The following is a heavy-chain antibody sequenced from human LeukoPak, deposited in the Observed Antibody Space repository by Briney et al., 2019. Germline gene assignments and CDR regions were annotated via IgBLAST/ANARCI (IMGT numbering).Heavy chain of an antibody. D-gene: IGHD3-22*01. CDR3: ARALYYYDSSGYPNWYFDL. V-gene: IGHV4-61*02. CDR2: IYTSGST. Sequence: SQTLSLTCTVSGGSISSGSYYWSWIRQPAGKGLEWIGRIYTSGSTNYNPSLKSRVTISVDTSKNQFSLKLSSVTAADTAVYYCARALYYYDSSGYPNWYFDLWGRGTLVTVSS. J-gene: IGHJ2*01. CDR1: GGSISSGSYY.